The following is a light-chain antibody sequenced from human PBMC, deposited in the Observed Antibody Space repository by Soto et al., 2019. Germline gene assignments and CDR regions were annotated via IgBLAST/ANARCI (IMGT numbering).Light chain of an antibody. CDR1: SSNIGAGYD. J-gene: IGLJ1*01. V-gene: IGLV1-40*01. CDR3: QSYDSSLRGPIYV. Sequence: QSVLTQPPSVSGAPGQRVTISCTGSSSNIGAGYDVHWYQQLPGTAPKLLIYGNSNRPSGVPDRFSGSKSGTSASLAITGLQAEDEADYYCQSYDSSLRGPIYVFGTGTKVTVL. CDR2: GNS.